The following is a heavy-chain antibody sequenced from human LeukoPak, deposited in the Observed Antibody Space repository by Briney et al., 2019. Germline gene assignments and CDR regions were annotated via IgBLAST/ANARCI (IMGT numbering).Heavy chain of an antibody. V-gene: IGHV3-23*01. CDR1: GFTFSSYA. Sequence: GGSLRLSCAASGFTFSSYAMSWVRQAPGKGLEWVSGISASGGSTYYADSVKGRFTISRDNSKNTLYLQMNSLRAEDTAVYYCAKLQSDGLRTYYGMDVWGQGTTVTVSS. CDR2: ISASGGST. CDR3: AKLQSDGLRTYYGMDV. D-gene: IGHD4-17*01. J-gene: IGHJ6*02.